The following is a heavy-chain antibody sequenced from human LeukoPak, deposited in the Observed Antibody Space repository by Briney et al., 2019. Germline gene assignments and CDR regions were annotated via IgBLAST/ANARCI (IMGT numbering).Heavy chain of an antibody. Sequence: PGGSLRLSCAASGFTFSSYAMSWVRQAPGKGLEWVSALSASGGSTYYADSVKGRFTISRDNSKNMLYPQMNSLRAEDTAVYYCAKDSPRTAGGYWFDPWGQGTLVTVSS. J-gene: IGHJ5*02. CDR2: LSASGGST. V-gene: IGHV3-23*01. CDR3: AKDSPRTAGGYWFDP. D-gene: IGHD6-13*01. CDR1: GFTFSSYA.